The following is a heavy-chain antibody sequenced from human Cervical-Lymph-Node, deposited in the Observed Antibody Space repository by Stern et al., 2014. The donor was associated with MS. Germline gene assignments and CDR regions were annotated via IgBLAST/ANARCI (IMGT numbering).Heavy chain of an antibody. CDR1: GFTFSSYS. Sequence: EVQLGESGGGLVQPGGSLRLSCAASGFTFSSYSMNWVRQAPGKGLEWVSYISRSSRTIYTADSVKGRFTISRDKDKNSLYLQINSLRDEDTAVYYCARTATGSWYRLDYWGHGTLVTVSS. J-gene: IGHJ4*01. D-gene: IGHD6-13*01. V-gene: IGHV3-48*02. CDR2: ISRSSRTI. CDR3: ARTATGSWYRLDY.